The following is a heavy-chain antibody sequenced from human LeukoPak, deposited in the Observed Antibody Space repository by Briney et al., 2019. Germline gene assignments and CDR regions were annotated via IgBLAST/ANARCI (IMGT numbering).Heavy chain of an antibody. CDR1: GFTFSNYA. CDR3: ASLSAMTTAPPDA. D-gene: IGHD4-11*01. Sequence: GKSLRLSCAASGFTFSNYAMNWVRQAPGKDLEWVAFIGYDGDNKFYVDSVKGRFAISRDNSKSTLYLQMNSVRVEDTAMYYCASLSAMTTAPPDAWGHGTMVTVSS. CDR2: IGYDGDNK. J-gene: IGHJ6*02. V-gene: IGHV3-30*09.